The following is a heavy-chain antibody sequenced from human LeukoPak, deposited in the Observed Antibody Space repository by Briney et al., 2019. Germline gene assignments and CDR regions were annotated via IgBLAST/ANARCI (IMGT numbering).Heavy chain of an antibody. CDR1: GFTFTSYA. Sequence: GGSLRLSCAASGFTFTSYAMCWVRQAPGKGLEWVSAISGSGGSTYYADSVKGRFTISSDNSKNTLYLQMNSLRAEDTAVYYCAKDGRYQLLWDYWGQGTLVTVSS. CDR2: ISGSGGST. CDR3: AKDGRYQLLWDY. V-gene: IGHV3-23*01. D-gene: IGHD2-2*01. J-gene: IGHJ4*02.